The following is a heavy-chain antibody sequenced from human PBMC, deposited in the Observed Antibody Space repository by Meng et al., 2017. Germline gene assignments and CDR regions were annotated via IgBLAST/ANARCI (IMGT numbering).Heavy chain of an antibody. D-gene: IGHD3-10*01. V-gene: IGHV3-33*01. CDR2: IWYDGSNK. CDR1: GFTFSSYG. J-gene: IGHJ4*02. Sequence: GRLVESGGGVVQPGRSLRLSCAASGFTFSSYGMHWVRQAPGKGLEWVAVIWYDGSNKYYADSVKGRFTISRDNSKNTLYLQMNSLRAEDTAVYYCVRGFLWFGEDVDYWGQGTLVTVSS. CDR3: VRGFLWFGEDVDY.